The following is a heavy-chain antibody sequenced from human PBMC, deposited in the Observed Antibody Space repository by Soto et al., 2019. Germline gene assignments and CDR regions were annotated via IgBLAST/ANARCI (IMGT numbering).Heavy chain of an antibody. V-gene: IGHV3-23*01. Sequence: GGSLRLSCAASGFTFSSYAMSWVRQAPGKGLEWVSAISGSGGSTYYADSVKGRFTISRDNSKNTLYLQMNSLRAEDTAVYYCAKDEVRGYYGIEAYFDYWGQGTLVTVSS. CDR1: GFTFSSYA. CDR3: AKDEVRGYYGIEAYFDY. J-gene: IGHJ4*02. D-gene: IGHD3-10*01. CDR2: ISGSGGST.